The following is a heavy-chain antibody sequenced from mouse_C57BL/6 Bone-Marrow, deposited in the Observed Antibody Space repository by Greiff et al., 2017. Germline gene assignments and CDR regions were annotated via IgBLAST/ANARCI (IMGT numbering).Heavy chain of an antibody. CDR3: APYEYRVGGMDY. V-gene: IGHV1-64*01. Sequence: QVQLKQPGAELVKPGASVKLSCKASGYTFTSYWMHWVKQRPGQGLEWIGMIHPNSGSTNYNEKFKSKATLTVAKSSSTAYMQLSSLTSEDSAVYYHAPYEYRVGGMDYWGQGTSVTVSS. CDR1: GYTFTSYW. D-gene: IGHD5-2*01. J-gene: IGHJ4*01. CDR2: IHPNSGST.